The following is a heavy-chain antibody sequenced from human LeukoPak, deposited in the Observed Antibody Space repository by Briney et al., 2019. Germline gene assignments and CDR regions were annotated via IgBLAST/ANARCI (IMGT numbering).Heavy chain of an antibody. CDR1: GYSFSNYW. V-gene: IGHV5-51*01. CDR2: IYPGDSDT. D-gene: IGHD3-10*01. J-gene: IGHJ4*02. CDR3: VRRDGSYYRF. Sequence: GESLKISCKGSGYSFSNYWTGWVRQMPGKGPECMGIIYPGDSDTRYSPSFEGQVTMSVDKSTTTAYLQWSSLKASDTAMYYCVRRDGSYYRFWGQGSLVTVSS.